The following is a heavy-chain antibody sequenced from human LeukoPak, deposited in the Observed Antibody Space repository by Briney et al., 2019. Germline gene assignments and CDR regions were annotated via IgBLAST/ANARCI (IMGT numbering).Heavy chain of an antibody. CDR2: IFNSGST. Sequence: SETLSLTCTVSGGSISSYYWSWIRQPPGKGLEWIGYIFNSGSTNYNPSLKSRVTISVDTSKNQLSLKLSSVTAADTAVYYCARDEKLYYYDSSLGFQHWGQGTLVTVSS. CDR1: GGSISSYY. V-gene: IGHV4-59*01. J-gene: IGHJ1*01. CDR3: ARDEKLYYYDSSLGFQH. D-gene: IGHD3-22*01.